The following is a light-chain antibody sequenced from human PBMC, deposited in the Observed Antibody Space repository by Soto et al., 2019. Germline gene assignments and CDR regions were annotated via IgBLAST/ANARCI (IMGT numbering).Light chain of an antibody. CDR3: QQYNNWPPYT. CDR2: GAS. Sequence: EIVMTQSPATLSASAGGRATLSCRASQSVSSNLAWYQQKPGQAPRLLIYGASTRATGIPARFSGSGSGTEFTLTISSLQSEDFAVYYCQQYNNWPPYTFGQGTKLEIK. V-gene: IGKV3-15*01. J-gene: IGKJ2*01. CDR1: QSVSSN.